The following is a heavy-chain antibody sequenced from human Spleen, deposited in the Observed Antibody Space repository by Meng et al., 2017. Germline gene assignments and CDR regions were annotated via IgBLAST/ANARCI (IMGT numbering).Heavy chain of an antibody. J-gene: IGHJ3*02. CDR3: ARVERNYGDAFDI. CDR1: GGSFSDYY. Sequence: ETLSLTCVVSGGSFSDYYWSGIREPPGKGLEGAGHIKQDGSWRYYVDSVKGRFTISRDNAKNSLFFQMNGLRVDDTAVYYRARVERNYGDAFDIWGQGRMVTVSS. CDR2: IKQDGSWR. V-gene: IGHV3-7*01. D-gene: IGHD1-7*01.